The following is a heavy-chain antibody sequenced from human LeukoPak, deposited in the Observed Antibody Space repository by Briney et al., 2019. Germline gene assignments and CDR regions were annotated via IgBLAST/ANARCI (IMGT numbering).Heavy chain of an antibody. CDR3: ARQLPTAAADTRGYFEY. D-gene: IGHD6-13*01. V-gene: IGHV4-39*01. CDR2: IFYGERN. Sequence: PSETLSLTCSVSGGSISNADYYWGWIRQAPGKGLEWMGSIFYGERNHYNPSLKSRATMSVDTSKNQFSLKLTSVTAADAAMYYCARQLPTAAADTRGYFEYWGQGAVVTVSS. CDR1: GGSISNADYY. J-gene: IGHJ4*01.